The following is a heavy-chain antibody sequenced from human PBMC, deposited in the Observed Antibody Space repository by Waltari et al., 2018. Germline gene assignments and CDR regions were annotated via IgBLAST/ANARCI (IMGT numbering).Heavy chain of an antibody. Sequence: QVQLQESGPGLVKPSETLSLTCTVSGGSISSYYWSWIRQPPGKGLEWIGYIYYSGSTNYNPSLKSRVTISVDTSKNQCSLKLSSVTAADTAVYYCARSISAVYDSSGYYYFDYWGQGTLVTVSS. V-gene: IGHV4-59*01. CDR1: GGSISSYY. D-gene: IGHD3-22*01. CDR3: ARSISAVYDSSGYYYFDY. J-gene: IGHJ4*02. CDR2: IYYSGST.